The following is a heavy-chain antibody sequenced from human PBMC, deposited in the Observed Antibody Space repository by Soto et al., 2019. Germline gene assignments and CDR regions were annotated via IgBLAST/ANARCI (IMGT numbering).Heavy chain of an antibody. CDR1: GGTFSSYA. Sequence: SVKVSCKASGGTFSSYAISWVRQAPGQGLEWMGGIIPIFGTANYAQKFQGRVTITADESTSTAYMEPSSLRSEDTAVYYCARGGSSGSYYAFDIWGQGTMVTVSS. V-gene: IGHV1-69*13. J-gene: IGHJ3*02. D-gene: IGHD1-26*01. CDR3: ARGGSSGSYYAFDI. CDR2: IIPIFGTA.